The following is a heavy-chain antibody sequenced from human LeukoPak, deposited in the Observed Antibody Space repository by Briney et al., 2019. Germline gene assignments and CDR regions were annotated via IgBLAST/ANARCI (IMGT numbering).Heavy chain of an antibody. Sequence: PSETLSLTCTVSGGSISSYYWSWIRQPPGKGLEWIGYIYYSGSTNYNPSLKSRVTISVDTSKNQFSLKLSSVTAADTAVYYCARHHGHRELPDAFDIWGQGTMVTVSS. CDR1: GGSISSYY. CDR3: ARHHGHRELPDAFDI. D-gene: IGHD1-7*01. J-gene: IGHJ3*02. V-gene: IGHV4-59*08. CDR2: IYYSGST.